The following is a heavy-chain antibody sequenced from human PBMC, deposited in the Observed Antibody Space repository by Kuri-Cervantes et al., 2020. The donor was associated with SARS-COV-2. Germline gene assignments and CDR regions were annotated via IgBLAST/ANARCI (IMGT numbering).Heavy chain of an antibody. Sequence: SETLSLTCAVYGGSFSDYSWSWIRQPPGKGLEWMGEINHSGSTDYNPSLKSRVTVSADTSKNQFSLKLSSVTAADTAVYYCARGRMDYDYVWGSYRWYFDLWGRGTLVTVSS. J-gene: IGHJ2*01. V-gene: IGHV4-34*01. CDR2: INHSGST. CDR1: GGSFSDYS. D-gene: IGHD3-16*02. CDR3: ARGRMDYDYVWGSYRWYFDL.